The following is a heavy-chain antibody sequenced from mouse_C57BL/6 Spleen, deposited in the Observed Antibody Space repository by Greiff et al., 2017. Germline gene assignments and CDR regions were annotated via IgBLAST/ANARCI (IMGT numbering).Heavy chain of an antibody. CDR3: ARSGTGDYYAMDY. V-gene: IGHV1-69*01. CDR2: IDPSDSYT. D-gene: IGHD3-3*01. J-gene: IGHJ4*01. Sequence: QVQLQQSGAELVMPGASVKLSCKASGYTFTSYWMHWVKQRPGQGLEWIGEIDPSDSYTNYNQKFKGKSTLTVDKSYSTAYMQLSSLTSEDSAVYYCARSGTGDYYAMDYWGQGTSVTVSS. CDR1: GYTFTSYW.